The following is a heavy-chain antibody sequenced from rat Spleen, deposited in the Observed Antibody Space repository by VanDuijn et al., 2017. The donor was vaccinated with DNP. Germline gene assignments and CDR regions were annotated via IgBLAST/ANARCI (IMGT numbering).Heavy chain of an antibody. Sequence: EVQLVESGGGLVQSGRSLKVSCAASGFTFSDYNMAWVRQAPKKSLEWVATITYDGSKTYYRDSVTGRFTISRDFAKSTLYLQMDSLRSEDSATYYCTTRGNYGGYDYWGQGVMVTVSS. CDR3: TTRGNYGGYDY. CDR2: ITYDGSKT. D-gene: IGHD1-11*01. V-gene: IGHV5S10*01. CDR1: GFTFSDYN. J-gene: IGHJ2*01.